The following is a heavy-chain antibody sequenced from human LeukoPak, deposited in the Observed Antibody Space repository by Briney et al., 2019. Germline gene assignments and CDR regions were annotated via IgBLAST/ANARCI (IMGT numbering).Heavy chain of an antibody. Sequence: GESLKISCKGFGYRFSNYWIAWVRQMPGKGLEWMGIIYPGDSDTRYRRSFHGPVIVSADKSISTAYVQWSSLKASDTAMYFCARHSMGGRYDDTGVPLDTLDHWGQGTMVIVSS. CDR1: GYRFSNYW. CDR2: IYPGDSDT. CDR3: ARHSMGGRYDDTGVPLDTLDH. J-gene: IGHJ3*01. D-gene: IGHD3-22*01. V-gene: IGHV5-51*01.